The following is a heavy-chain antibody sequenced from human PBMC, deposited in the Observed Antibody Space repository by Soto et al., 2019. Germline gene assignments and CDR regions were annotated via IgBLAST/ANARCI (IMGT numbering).Heavy chain of an antibody. CDR1: GYRFISYW. CDR3: ATQVVPDVYGMDV. V-gene: IGHV5-51*01. J-gene: IGHJ6*02. CDR2: IYPGDSDT. Sequence: PGESLKISCKCSGYRFISYWIGWVRQMPGKGLEWMGIIYPGDSDTRYSPSFQGQVTISADKSISTAYLQWSSLKASDTAMYYCATQVVPDVYGMDVWGQGTTVTVSS. D-gene: IGHD2-2*01.